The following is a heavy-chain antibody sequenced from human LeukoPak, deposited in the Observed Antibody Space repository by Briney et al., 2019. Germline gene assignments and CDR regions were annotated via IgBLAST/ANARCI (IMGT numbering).Heavy chain of an antibody. V-gene: IGHV3-21*01. J-gene: IGHJ3*02. CDR2: ISSSSAYI. CDR1: GFTVSSNS. Sequence: GGSLRLSCTVSGFTVSSNSMSWVRQAPGKGLEWVSSISSSSAYIYYADSVKGRFTISRDNAKESLFLQMNSLRPEDTALYYCASLKIRRIGNAFDIWGQGTMVTVSS. D-gene: IGHD1-1*01. CDR3: ASLKIRRIGNAFDI.